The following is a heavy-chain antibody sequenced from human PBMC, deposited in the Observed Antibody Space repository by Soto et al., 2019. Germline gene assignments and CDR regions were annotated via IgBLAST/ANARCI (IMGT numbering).Heavy chain of an antibody. CDR1: GYALRDYS. V-gene: IGHV3-48*02. J-gene: IGHJ4*03. CDR3: VRDRDWAFDI. D-gene: IGHD3-9*01. CDR2: TGTRRKYT. Sequence: GGSVRLSCAASGYALRDYSMKWVGQAPGKGLEWVSYTGTRRKYTFYADSVRGRFTISRDDARNSVYLQLNSLRDEDTAVYYCVRDRDWAFDIWGQGTMVTVSA.